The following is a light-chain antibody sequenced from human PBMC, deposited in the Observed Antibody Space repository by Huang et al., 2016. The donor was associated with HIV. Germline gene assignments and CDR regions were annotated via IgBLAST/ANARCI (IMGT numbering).Light chain of an antibody. CDR3: QQYNNWPRT. CDR1: QRVSSN. V-gene: IGKV3-15*01. J-gene: IGKJ1*01. Sequence: EIVMTQSPATLSVSPGERATLSCRASQRVSSNLAWYQQKPGQAPRRRIYGASTRATGIPARFSGSGSGTECTLTISSLQSEDFAVYYCQQYNNWPRTFGQGTKVEIK. CDR2: GAS.